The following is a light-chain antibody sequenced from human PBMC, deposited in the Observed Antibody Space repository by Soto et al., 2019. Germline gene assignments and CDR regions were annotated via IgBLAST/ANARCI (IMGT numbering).Light chain of an antibody. CDR3: LQYSGSSHT. CDR2: GAS. CDR1: QSVGGNF. Sequence: EIVLTQSPGTLSLSPGQTATLSCRASQSVGGNFLAWFQQKPGQAPRLLISGASTRATGISDRFSGRGSGADFILAISRLGPEDSAVYSCLQYSGSSHTFGGGTTLEI. J-gene: IGKJ4*01. V-gene: IGKV3-20*01.